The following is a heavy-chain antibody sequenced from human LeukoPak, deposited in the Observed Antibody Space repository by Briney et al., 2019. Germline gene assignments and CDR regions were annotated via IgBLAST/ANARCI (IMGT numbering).Heavy chain of an antibody. D-gene: IGHD5-18*01. Sequence: GGSLRLSCAVSGFTFSSYSMNWVRQAPGKGLEWVSYISSSSSTIYYADSVKGRFTISRYNGKNSLYLQMNSLRAEDTAVYYCASFRKGNTAMAFFDYWGQEPWSPSPQ. J-gene: IGHJ4*01. CDR1: GFTFSSYS. CDR2: ISSSSSTI. V-gene: IGHV3-48*01. CDR3: ASFRKGNTAMAFFDY.